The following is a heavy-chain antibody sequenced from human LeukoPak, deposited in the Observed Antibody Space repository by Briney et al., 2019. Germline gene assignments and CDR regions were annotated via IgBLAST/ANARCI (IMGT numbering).Heavy chain of an antibody. D-gene: IGHD3-22*01. Sequence: GGSLRLSCAASGFTFSNAWMSWVRQAPGKGLEWVGRIKSKTDGETTDYAAPVKGRFTISRDDSKNTLYLQMNSLKTEDTAVYYCTTGISHYDSSGYYPWDFDYWGQGTLVTVSS. V-gene: IGHV3-15*01. CDR2: IKSKTDGETT. CDR3: TTGISHYDSSGYYPWDFDY. CDR1: GFTFSNAW. J-gene: IGHJ4*02.